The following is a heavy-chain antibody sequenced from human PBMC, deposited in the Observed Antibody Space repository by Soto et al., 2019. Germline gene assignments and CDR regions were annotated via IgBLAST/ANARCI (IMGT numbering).Heavy chain of an antibody. CDR1: GFTFSSYA. J-gene: IGHJ4*02. D-gene: IGHD3-16*02. V-gene: IGHV3-23*01. CDR2: ISGSGGST. Sequence: GRSLRLSCAASGFTFSSYAMSWVRQAPGKGLEWVSAISGSGGSTYYADSVKGRFTISRDNSKNTLYLQMNSLRAEDTAVYYCAKDLPYVWGSYRGFDYWGQGTLVTVSS. CDR3: AKDLPYVWGSYRGFDY.